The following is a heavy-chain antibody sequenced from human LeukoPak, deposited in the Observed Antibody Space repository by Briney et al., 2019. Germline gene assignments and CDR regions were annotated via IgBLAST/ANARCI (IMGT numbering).Heavy chain of an antibody. J-gene: IGHJ4*02. V-gene: IGHV4-59*08. D-gene: IGHD4-17*01. CDR3: ARGEPTVTYFDY. CDR1: GGSISSYY. CDR2: IYYSGST. Sequence: SETLSLTCTVSGGSISSYYWSWIRQPPGKGLEWIGYIYYSGSTNYNPSLKSRVTISVDTSKNQFSLKLSSVTAADTAVYCCARGEPTVTYFDYWGQGTLVTVSS.